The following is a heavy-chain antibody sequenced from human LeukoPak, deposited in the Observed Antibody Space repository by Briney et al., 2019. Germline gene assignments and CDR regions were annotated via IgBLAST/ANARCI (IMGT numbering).Heavy chain of an antibody. CDR2: ITWNSGTI. V-gene: IGHV3-9*01. CDR3: ARGSVRGIISF. CDR1: GFTFDDYA. D-gene: IGHD3-10*02. J-gene: IGHJ4*02. Sequence: SLRLSCAASGFTFDDYAMHWVRQAPGKGLEWVSSITWNSGTIGYADSVKGRFTISRDNAKNSLYLQMDSLRAEDTAMYYCARGSVRGIISFWGRGTRVTVSS.